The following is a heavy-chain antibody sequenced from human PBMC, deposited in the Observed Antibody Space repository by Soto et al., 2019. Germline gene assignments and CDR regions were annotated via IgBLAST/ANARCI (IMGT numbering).Heavy chain of an antibody. V-gene: IGHV4-59*01. D-gene: IGHD6-6*01. Sequence: SETLSLTCTVSGGSISSYYWSWIRQPPGKGLEWIGYIYYSGSTNYNPSLKSRVTISVDTSKNQFSLKLSSVTAADTAVYYCARDLGRIAARYFDYWGQGTLVTVSS. CDR3: ARDLGRIAARYFDY. CDR1: GGSISSYY. J-gene: IGHJ4*02. CDR2: IYYSGST.